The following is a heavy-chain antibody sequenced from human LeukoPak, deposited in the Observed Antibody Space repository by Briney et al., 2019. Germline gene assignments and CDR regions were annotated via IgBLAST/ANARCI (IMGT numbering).Heavy chain of an antibody. D-gene: IGHD2-2*02. CDR3: ASLHIYTCA. J-gene: IGHJ4*02. V-gene: IGHV3-23*01. CDR2: ISGGGGNT. CDR1: ALSLATFA. Sequence: GGSLRLACALSALSLATFATGCVRQAPGKGLEWVSSISGGGGNTYYAGSVKGRFTISRDISKNTLVLLFHRLPGKTAAVHCCASLHIYTCAWGQGTLVTVSS.